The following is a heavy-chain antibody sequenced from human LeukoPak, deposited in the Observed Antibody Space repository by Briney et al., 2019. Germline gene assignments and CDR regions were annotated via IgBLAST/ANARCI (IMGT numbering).Heavy chain of an antibody. D-gene: IGHD6-13*01. V-gene: IGHV3-30-3*01. Sequence: GGSLRLSCAASGFTFSSYAMHWVRQAPGKGLEWVAVVSFDGDNKYYADSVKDRFTISRDNSKNTLYLQMDSLRGEDTAVYYCARDSSSWTEDWFDPWGQGTLVTVSS. J-gene: IGHJ5*02. CDR2: VSFDGDNK. CDR3: ARDSSSWTEDWFDP. CDR1: GFTFSSYA.